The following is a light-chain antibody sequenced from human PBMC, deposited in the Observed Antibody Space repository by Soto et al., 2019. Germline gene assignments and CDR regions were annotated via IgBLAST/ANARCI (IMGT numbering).Light chain of an antibody. CDR3: SSYSGTNTPI. V-gene: IGLV2-14*01. Sequence: QSALTQPASVSGSPGQAITISCTGTSSDVGAYNFVAWYQQHPGKAPKLMIYDVANRPSGVSDRFSGSKSGNTASLTISALQAEDEADYYCSSYSGTNTPIFGGGTKVTVL. CDR2: DVA. J-gene: IGLJ2*01. CDR1: SSDVGAYNF.